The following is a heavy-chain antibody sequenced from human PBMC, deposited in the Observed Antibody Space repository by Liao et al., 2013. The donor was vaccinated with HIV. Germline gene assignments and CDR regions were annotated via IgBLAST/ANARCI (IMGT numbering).Heavy chain of an antibody. CDR2: IYTSGTT. D-gene: IGHD4-17*01. CDR1: GGSITNYY. Sequence: QVHLQESGPGLVKPSETLSLTCTVSGGSITNYYWSWIRQPAGKGLEWIGHIYTSGTTNYNPNLRSRLTMSVDTSKNQFSLKLSSVTAADTAVYYCVRDYYGDYFDYWGRGNQGTPSP. J-gene: IGHJ4*02. CDR3: VRDYYGDYFDY. V-gene: IGHV4-4*07.